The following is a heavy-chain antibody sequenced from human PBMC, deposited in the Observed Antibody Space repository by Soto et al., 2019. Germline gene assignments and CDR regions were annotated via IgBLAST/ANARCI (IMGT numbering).Heavy chain of an antibody. J-gene: IGHJ6*02. CDR3: TRWGVVTALYYYYGMDV. CDR2: INHSGST. Sequence: QVQLQQWGAGLLKPSETLSLTCAVYGGSFSGYYWSWIRQPPGKGLEWIGEINHSGSTNYNPSLKSRVTISVDTSKNQFSLKLSSVTAADTAVYYCTRWGVVTALYYYYGMDVWGQGTTVTVSS. V-gene: IGHV4-34*01. CDR1: GGSFSGYY. D-gene: IGHD2-21*02.